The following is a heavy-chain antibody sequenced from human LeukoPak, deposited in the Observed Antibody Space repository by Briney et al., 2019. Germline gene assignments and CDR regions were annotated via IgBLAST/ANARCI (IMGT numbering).Heavy chain of an antibody. CDR1: GFTFSSYA. Sequence: GGSLRLSCAAPGFTFSSYAMHWVRQAPGKGLEWVAVISYDGSNKYYADSVKGRFTISRDNSKNTLYLQMNSLRAEDTAVYYCARVFGSSSWFNWFDPWGQGTLVTVSS. J-gene: IGHJ5*02. CDR3: ARVFGSSSWFNWFDP. CDR2: ISYDGSNK. D-gene: IGHD6-13*01. V-gene: IGHV3-30*01.